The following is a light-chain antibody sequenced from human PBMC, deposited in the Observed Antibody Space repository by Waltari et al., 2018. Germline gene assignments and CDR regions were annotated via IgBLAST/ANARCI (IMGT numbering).Light chain of an antibody. J-gene: IGLJ3*02. CDR3: SSYTSSSTWV. CDR1: SSDVGDYNY. Sequence: QSALTQPASVSGSPGQSITISCPGTSSDVGDYNYVSWFQQHPGKGPKVMIFEVSNRPSGVSDRFSGSKSGNTASLTISGLQAEDEADYYCSSYTSSSTWVFGGGTKLTVL. V-gene: IGLV2-14*01. CDR2: EVS.